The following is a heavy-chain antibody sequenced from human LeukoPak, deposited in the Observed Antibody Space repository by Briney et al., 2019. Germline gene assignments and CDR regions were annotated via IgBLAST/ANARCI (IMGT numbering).Heavy chain of an antibody. V-gene: IGHV3-20*04. Sequence: GGSLRLSCAASGFTFDDYGMSRVRQAPGKGLEWVSGINWNGASTGYADSVKGRFTISRDNAKNSLYLQMNSLRAEDTALYYCARGGWFGELLFDYWGQGTLVTVSS. CDR2: INWNGAST. CDR3: ARGGWFGELLFDY. CDR1: GFTFDDYG. J-gene: IGHJ4*02. D-gene: IGHD3-10*01.